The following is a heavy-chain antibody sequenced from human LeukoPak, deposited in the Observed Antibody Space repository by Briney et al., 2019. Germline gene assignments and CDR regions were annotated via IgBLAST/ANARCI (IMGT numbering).Heavy chain of an antibody. CDR3: ARGYTGTYEVSYNWFDP. V-gene: IGHV6-1*01. CDR1: GYGISSNSTN. J-gene: IGHJ5*02. D-gene: IGHD1-26*01. Sequence: SQTLSLTCASSGYGISSNSTNWNWIRQSPSRGLEWLGRTYYRSKWYNDYAVSVKSRITLNPDTSKNQFSLHLNSVTPEDTAVYYCARGYTGTYEVSYNWFDPWGQGTLVTVSS. CDR2: TYYRSKWYN.